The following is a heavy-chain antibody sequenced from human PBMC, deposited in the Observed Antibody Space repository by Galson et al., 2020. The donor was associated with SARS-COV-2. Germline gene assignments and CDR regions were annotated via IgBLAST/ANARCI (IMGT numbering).Heavy chain of an antibody. J-gene: IGHJ1*01. V-gene: IGHV4-4*07. CDR2: IYTNGGT. CDR1: GGSINSYY. D-gene: IGHD1-26*01. Sequence: SETLSLTCIVSGGSINSYYWNWIRQPAGKGLEWIGRIYTNGGTIYSPSLKSRLTMSIDTSKNQFSLRLTSVTAADTAVYYCVRQEVPGRWELPGHFQHWGQGILVTVSS. CDR3: VRQEVPGRWELPGHFQH.